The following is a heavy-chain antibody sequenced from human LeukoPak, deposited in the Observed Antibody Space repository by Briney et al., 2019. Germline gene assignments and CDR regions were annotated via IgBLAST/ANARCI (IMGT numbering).Heavy chain of an antibody. CDR3: ARGSEDTAMVISHFQH. D-gene: IGHD5-18*01. CDR1: GGTFSSYA. Sequence: ASVKVSCKASGGTFSSYAISWVRQAPGQGLEWMGGIIPIFGTANYAQKFQGRVTITADESTSTAYMELSSLRSEDTAVYYCARGSEDTAMVISHFQHWGQGTLVTVSS. J-gene: IGHJ1*01. V-gene: IGHV1-69*13. CDR2: IIPIFGTA.